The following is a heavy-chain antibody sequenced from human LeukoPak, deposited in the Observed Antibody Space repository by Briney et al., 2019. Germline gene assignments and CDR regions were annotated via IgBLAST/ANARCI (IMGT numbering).Heavy chain of an antibody. CDR2: IKSKTDGGTT. CDR1: GFTFSNAW. V-gene: IGHV3-15*01. Sequence: PGGSLRLSCAASGFTFSNAWMSWVRQAPGKGLEWVGRIKSKTDGGTTDYAAPVKGRFTISRDDSKNTLYLQMNSLKTEDTAVYYCTTDPSRIKLWFESVDYWGQGTLVPVSS. CDR3: TTDPSRIKLWFESVDY. J-gene: IGHJ4*02. D-gene: IGHD5-18*01.